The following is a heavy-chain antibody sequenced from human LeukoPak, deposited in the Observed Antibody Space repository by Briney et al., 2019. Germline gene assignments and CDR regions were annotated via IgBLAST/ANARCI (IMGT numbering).Heavy chain of an antibody. CDR2: IATSGGIT. V-gene: IGHV3-48*03. D-gene: IGHD5-12*01. J-gene: IGHJ3*02. CDR3: ARDVGSGYDAFDI. CDR1: GFTFSNYA. Sequence: PGGSLRLSCAASGFTFSNYAMTWVRQAPGKGLEWVSFIATSGGITYYIDSLKGRFTISRDNAKNSLYLQMSSLRAEDTAVYFCARDVGSGYDAFDIWGQGTMVSVSS.